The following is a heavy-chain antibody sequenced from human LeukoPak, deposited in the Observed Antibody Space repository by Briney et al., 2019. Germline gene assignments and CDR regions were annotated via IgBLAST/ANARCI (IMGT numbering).Heavy chain of an antibody. V-gene: IGHV4-4*08. CDR1: GGSITSYF. J-gene: IGHJ4*02. CDR2: IYSSGST. CDR3: ARRVVAENYFDY. D-gene: IGHD3-22*01. Sequence: PSETLSLTCTVSGGSITSYFWSWIRQPPGKGLEWIGYIYSSGSTTYNPSLKSRVTISVDTSTNQFFLKLTSVTAADTAVYYCARRVVAENYFDYWGQGTLVTDSS.